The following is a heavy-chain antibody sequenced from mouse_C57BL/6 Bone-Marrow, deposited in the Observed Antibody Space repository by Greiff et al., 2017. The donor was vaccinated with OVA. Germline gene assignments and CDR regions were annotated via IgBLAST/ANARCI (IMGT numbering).Heavy chain of an antibody. Sequence: EVQLVESGGDLVKPGGSLKLSCAASGFTFSSYGMSWVRQTPDKRLEWVATISSGGSYTYYPDSVKGRFTISRDKAKNTLYLQMSSLKSEDTAMYYCARHADYGSSLYYAMDYWGQGTSVTVSS. CDR1: GFTFSSYG. D-gene: IGHD1-1*01. CDR2: ISSGGSYT. J-gene: IGHJ4*01. CDR3: ARHADYGSSLYYAMDY. V-gene: IGHV5-6*01.